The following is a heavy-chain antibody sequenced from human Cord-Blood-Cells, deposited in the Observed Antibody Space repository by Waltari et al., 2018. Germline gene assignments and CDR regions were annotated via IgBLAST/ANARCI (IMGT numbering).Heavy chain of an antibody. Sequence: QVQMVESGRGVVQPGGSLRPSCAASGFTFSSYGLLWVRQAPGKGLERVAVIWYDGSNKYYADSVKGRFTISRDNSKNTLYLQMNSLRAEDTAVYYCARDLWGSDDFDIWGQGTMVTVSS. D-gene: IGHD7-27*01. J-gene: IGHJ3*02. CDR2: IWYDGSNK. CDR3: ARDLWGSDDFDI. V-gene: IGHV3-33*01. CDR1: GFTFSSYG.